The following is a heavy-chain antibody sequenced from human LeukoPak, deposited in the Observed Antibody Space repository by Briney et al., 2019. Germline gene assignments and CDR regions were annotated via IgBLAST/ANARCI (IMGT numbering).Heavy chain of an antibody. J-gene: IGHJ3*02. CDR2: IYYSGST. V-gene: IGHV4-39*01. CDR1: GGSISSSSYY. CDR3: ARLLYSSSWYADAFDI. D-gene: IGHD6-13*01. Sequence: SETLSLTCTVSGGSISSSSYYWGWIRQPPGKGLEWIGSIYYSGSTYYNPSLKSRVTISVDTSKNQFSLKLSSVTAADTAVYYCARLLYSSSWYADAFDIWGQGTMVTVSS.